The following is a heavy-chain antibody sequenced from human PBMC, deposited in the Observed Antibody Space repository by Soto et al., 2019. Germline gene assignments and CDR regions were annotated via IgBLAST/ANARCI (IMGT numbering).Heavy chain of an antibody. CDR2: FSDNGSDK. Sequence: QVQLVESGGGVVQPERSLRLSCAASGFTFSRYGMHWVRQTPGKGLEWVAVFSDNGSDKYYGDSVKGRFTISRDNSKNTLDLQMNSLRAEDTAVYFCARDPFGQTYPVVYDYWGQGTLVTVSS. CDR3: ARDPFGQTYPVVYDY. CDR1: GFTFSRYG. J-gene: IGHJ4*02. D-gene: IGHD3-3*01. V-gene: IGHV3-30*03.